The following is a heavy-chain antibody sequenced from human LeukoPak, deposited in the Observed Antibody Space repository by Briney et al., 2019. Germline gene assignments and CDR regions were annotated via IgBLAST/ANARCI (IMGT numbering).Heavy chain of an antibody. J-gene: IGHJ6*03. D-gene: IGHD6-13*01. V-gene: IGHV1-69*13. CDR3: ARDHLRIAAAYYYYYYYMDV. Sequence: GASVKVSCKASGGTFSSYAISWVRQAPGQGLEWMGGIITIFGTANYAQKFQGRVTITADESTSTAYMELSSLRSEDTAVYYCARDHLRIAAAYYYYYYYMDVWGKGTTVTVSS. CDR2: IITIFGTA. CDR1: GGTFSSYA.